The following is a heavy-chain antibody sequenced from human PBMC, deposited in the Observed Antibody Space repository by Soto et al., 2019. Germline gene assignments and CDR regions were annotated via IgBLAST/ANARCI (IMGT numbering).Heavy chain of an antibody. CDR1: GFTFSSYS. D-gene: IGHD6-6*01. J-gene: IGHJ6*02. CDR2: ISSSSSTI. V-gene: IGHV3-48*02. Sequence: EVQLVESGGGLVQPGGSLRLSCAASGFTFSSYSMNWVRQAPGKGLEWVSYISSSSSTIYYADSVKGRFTISRDNAKNSLHLQMNSLRDKDTAVYYCARDPHSSSRYYYYYGMDVWGQGTTVTVSS. CDR3: ARDPHSSSRYYYYYGMDV.